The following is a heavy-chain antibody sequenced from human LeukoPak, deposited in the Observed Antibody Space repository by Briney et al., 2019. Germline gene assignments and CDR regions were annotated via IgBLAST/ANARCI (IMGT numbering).Heavy chain of an antibody. J-gene: IGHJ4*02. CDR2: INHSGST. D-gene: IGHD4-23*01. Sequence: PSETLSLTCAVYGGSFSGYYWSWIRQPPGKGLEWIGEINHSGSTNYNPSLKSRVTISVDTPKNQFSLRLSSVTAADTAVYYCARGPRGTVVTSAIGYWGQGTLVTVSS. V-gene: IGHV4-34*01. CDR3: ARGPRGTVVTSAIGY. CDR1: GGSFSGYY.